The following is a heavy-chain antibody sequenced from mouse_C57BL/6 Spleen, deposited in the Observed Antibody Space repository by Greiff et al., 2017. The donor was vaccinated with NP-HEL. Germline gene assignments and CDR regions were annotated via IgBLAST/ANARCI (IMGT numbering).Heavy chain of an antibody. J-gene: IGHJ2*01. CDR1: GFTFSDYY. D-gene: IGHD1-1*01. CDR2: INYDGSST. CDR3: ARDQGYYGSSSFDY. Sequence: EVKVVESEGGLVQPGSSMKLSCTASGFTFSDYYMAWVRQVPEKGLEWVANINYDGSSTYYLDSLKSRFIISRDNAKNILYLQMSSLKSEDTATYYCARDQGYYGSSSFDYWGQGTTLTVSS. V-gene: IGHV5-16*01.